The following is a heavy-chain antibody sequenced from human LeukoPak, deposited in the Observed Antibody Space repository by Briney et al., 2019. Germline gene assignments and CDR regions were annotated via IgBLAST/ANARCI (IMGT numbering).Heavy chain of an antibody. CDR3: ARVSISSDY. V-gene: IGHV1-8*03. J-gene: IGHJ4*02. D-gene: IGHD6-13*01. Sequence: ASVKVSCKASGGTFNSSGISWVRQAPGQGLEWMGWMNPNSGNTGYAQKFQGRVTITRNASISTAYMELSSLRSEDTAVYYCARVSISSDYWGQGTLVTVSS. CDR1: GGTFNSSG. CDR2: MNPNSGNT.